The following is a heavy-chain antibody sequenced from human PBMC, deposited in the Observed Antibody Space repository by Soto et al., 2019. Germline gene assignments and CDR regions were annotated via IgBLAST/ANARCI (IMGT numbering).Heavy chain of an antibody. CDR2: ILADYNT. J-gene: IGHJ4*02. Sequence: PGGALRLSCAASGFTFIDDTMSWGRQAPGAALESISAILADYNTYYTDSVRGRFTISRDNSKNTLYLEMNSLRAEDTALYYCARRTSGYFAYWGQGALVTVS. V-gene: IGHV3-23*01. D-gene: IGHD6-19*01. CDR3: ARRTSGYFAY. CDR1: GFTFIDDT.